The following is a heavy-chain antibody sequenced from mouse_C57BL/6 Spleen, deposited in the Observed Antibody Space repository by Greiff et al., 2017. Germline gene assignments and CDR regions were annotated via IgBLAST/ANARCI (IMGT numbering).Heavy chain of an antibody. V-gene: IGHV1-61*01. D-gene: IGHD2-2*01. CDR1: GYTFTSYW. CDR3: ARKNYGYEGDYAMDY. J-gene: IGHJ4*01. CDR2: IYPSDSET. Sequence: QVHVKQPGAELVRPGSSVKLSCKASGYTFTSYWMDWVKQRPGQGLEWIGNIYPSDSETHYNQKFKDKATLTVDKSSSTAYMQLSSLTSEDSAVYYCARKNYGYEGDYAMDYWGQGTSGTVSS.